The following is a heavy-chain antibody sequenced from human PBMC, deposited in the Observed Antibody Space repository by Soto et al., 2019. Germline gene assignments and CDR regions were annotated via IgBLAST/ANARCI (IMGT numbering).Heavy chain of an antibody. Sequence: GGSLRLSCAASGFTFGSYWMHWVGQAPGKGLVWVSRIKRDGSTTNYADSVKGRFTISRDNAKNTLYLEMNSLRVEDTADYYCARGAINYYCEEVWGKGTTVTVSS. CDR1: GFTFGSYW. V-gene: IGHV3-74*01. CDR2: IKRDGSTT. J-gene: IGHJ6*03. CDR3: ARGAINYYCEEV.